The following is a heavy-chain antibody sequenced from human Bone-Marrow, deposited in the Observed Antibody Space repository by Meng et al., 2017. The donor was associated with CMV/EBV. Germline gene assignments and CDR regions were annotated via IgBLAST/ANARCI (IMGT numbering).Heavy chain of an antibody. Sequence: SVKVSCKASGGTFRAYTINWVRQVPGQGLEWMGRVVPLLGIANYAQKFQGRVTITADKSTTTAYMYLSSLRSEDTAVYYCARTGGSYVVRNAFDIWGQGTMVTVSS. J-gene: IGHJ3*02. CDR1: GGTFRAYT. CDR3: ARTGGSYVVRNAFDI. V-gene: IGHV1-69*02. CDR2: VVPLLGIA. D-gene: IGHD1-26*01.